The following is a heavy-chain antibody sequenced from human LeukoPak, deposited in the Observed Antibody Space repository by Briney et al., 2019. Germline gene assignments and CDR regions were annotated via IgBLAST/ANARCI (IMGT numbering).Heavy chain of an antibody. CDR2: ISAYSGDT. J-gene: IGHJ4*02. Sequence: ASVKVSCKASGYTFTSYGISWVRQAPGQGLEWMGWISAYSGDTNYAQKFQGRATMTTDTSTSTAYMELRSLSSDDTAVYYCARENYDSSGYYSDYWGQGTLVTVSS. D-gene: IGHD3-22*01. CDR3: ARENYDSSGYYSDY. V-gene: IGHV1-18*01. CDR1: GYTFTSYG.